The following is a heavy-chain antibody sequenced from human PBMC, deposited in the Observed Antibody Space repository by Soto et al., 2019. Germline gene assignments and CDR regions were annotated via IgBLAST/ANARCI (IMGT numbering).Heavy chain of an antibody. Sequence: PGGSLSLTCAASGFNFGSYAMGWVRQAPGKGLEWVSGVSGSGGTTYYTASVKGRLTISKDTSKNTLYLDLNNLSPEDTAVYFCLKGKESGYRGAFDSWGQGTMVTVSS. CDR2: VSGSGGTT. J-gene: IGHJ4*02. V-gene: IGHV3-23*01. CDR3: LKGKESGYRGAFDS. CDR1: GFNFGSYA. D-gene: IGHD5-18*01.